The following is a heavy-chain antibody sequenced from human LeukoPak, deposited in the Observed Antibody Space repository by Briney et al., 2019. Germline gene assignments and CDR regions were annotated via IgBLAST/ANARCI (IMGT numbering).Heavy chain of an antibody. CDR2: ISSSSSYI. D-gene: IGHD6-13*01. CDR3: ARVHLGSSWLFDY. Sequence: GGSLRLSCAASGFTFSSYSMNWVRQAPGKGLEWASSISSSSSYIYYADSVKGRFTISRDNAKNSLYLQMNSLRAEDTAVYYCARVHLGSSWLFDYWGQGTLVTVSS. CDR1: GFTFSSYS. V-gene: IGHV3-21*01. J-gene: IGHJ4*02.